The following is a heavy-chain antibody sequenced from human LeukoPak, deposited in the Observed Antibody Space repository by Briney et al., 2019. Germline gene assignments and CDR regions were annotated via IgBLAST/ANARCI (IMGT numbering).Heavy chain of an antibody. CDR2: ISSSSSYI. V-gene: IGHV3-21*01. Sequence: GGSLRLSCEASGLTFGDYTMHWVRQAPGKGLEWVSSISSSSSYIYYADSVKGRFTISRDNAKNSLYLQMNSLRAEDTAVYYCARVTDFWSGFGYWGQGTLVTVSS. J-gene: IGHJ4*02. D-gene: IGHD3-3*01. CDR3: ARVTDFWSGFGY. CDR1: GLTFGDYT.